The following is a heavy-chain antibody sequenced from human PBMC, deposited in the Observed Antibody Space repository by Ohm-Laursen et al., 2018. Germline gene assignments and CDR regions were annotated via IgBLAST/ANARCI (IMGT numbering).Heavy chain of an antibody. J-gene: IGHJ4*02. D-gene: IGHD6-19*01. CDR2: ISSSSSYI. CDR1: GFTFSTYS. CDR3: ARDPGEQWLAYFDY. Sequence: SLRLSCAASGFTFSTYSMNWVRQAPGKGLEWVSSISSSSSYIYYADSVKGRFTISRDNAKNSLFLQMNSLRAEDTAVYYCARDPGEQWLAYFDYWGQGTLVTVSS. V-gene: IGHV3-21*01.